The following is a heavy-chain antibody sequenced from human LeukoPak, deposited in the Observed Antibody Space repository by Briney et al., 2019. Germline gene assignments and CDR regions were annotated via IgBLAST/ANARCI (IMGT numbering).Heavy chain of an antibody. CDR3: ARGTRDRFLELSRDYYMDV. V-gene: IGHV1-2*02. CDR2: INPNSGGT. CDR1: GYTFTGYY. Sequence: ASVKVSCKASGYTFTGYYMHWVRQAPGQGLEWMGWINPNSGGTNYAQKFQGRVTMTRDTSISTAYMELSRLRSDDTAVYYCARGTRDRFLELSRDYYMDVWGKGTTVTVSS. D-gene: IGHD3-3*01. J-gene: IGHJ6*03.